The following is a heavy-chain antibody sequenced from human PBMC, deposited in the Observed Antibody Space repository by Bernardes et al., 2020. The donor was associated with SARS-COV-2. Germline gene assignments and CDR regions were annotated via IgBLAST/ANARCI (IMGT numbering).Heavy chain of an antibody. V-gene: IGHV4-59*01. CDR1: GGSISSYY. CDR3: ARQGRAGSSGFDY. D-gene: IGHD3-10*01. J-gene: IGHJ4*02. CDR2: IYHSGTT. Sequence: SEPLSLTCTVSGGSISSYYWNWIRQSPGKGLEWIGYIYHSGTTNYNPSLKSRVTLSVDTSKNQFSLNLSSVTAADTAVYYCARQGRAGSSGFDYWGQGTLVTVSS.